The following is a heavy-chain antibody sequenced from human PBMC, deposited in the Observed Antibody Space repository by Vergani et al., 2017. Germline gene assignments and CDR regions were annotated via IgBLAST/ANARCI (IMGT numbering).Heavy chain of an antibody. CDR1: GGTFSSYT. V-gene: IGHV1-69*02. D-gene: IGHD5-18*01. CDR2: IIPILGIA. J-gene: IGHJ4*02. CDR3: AGSIQLWVASWDY. Sequence: QVQLVQSGAEVKKPGSSVKVSCKASGGTFSSYTISWVRQAPGQGLEWMGRIIPILGIANYAQKFQGRVTVTADKSMSTAYVELSSLRSEDTAVYYCAGSIQLWVASWDYWGQGTLVTVSS.